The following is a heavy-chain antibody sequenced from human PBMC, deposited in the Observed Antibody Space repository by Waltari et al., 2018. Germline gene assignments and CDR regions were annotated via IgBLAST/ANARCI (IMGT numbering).Heavy chain of an antibody. CDR3: ARDDLWRGHYSYDALDI. CDR1: GFPFSTYS. CDR2: VSSTGSPI. D-gene: IGHD3-3*01. V-gene: IGHV3-48*01. Sequence: EVQLVESGGGLVQPGGSLRLSCAASGFPFSTYSMNWVRQAPGKGLEWLSFVSSTGSPIYYAESVKGRFTISRDNDNNLVYLQMSSLRAEDTAVYYCARDDLWRGHYSYDALDIWGQGTMVTVSS. J-gene: IGHJ3*02.